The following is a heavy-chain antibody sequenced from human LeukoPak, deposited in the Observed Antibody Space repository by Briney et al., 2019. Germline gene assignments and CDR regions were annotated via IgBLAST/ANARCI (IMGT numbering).Heavy chain of an antibody. CDR2: ISYDGSNK. CDR1: GFTFSSYA. D-gene: IGHD3-3*01. V-gene: IGHV3-30-3*01. J-gene: IGHJ4*02. Sequence: GGSLRLSCAASGFTFSSYAMHWVRQAPGKGLEWVAVISYDGSNKYYADSVKGRFTISRDNSKNTLYLQMNSLRAEDTAVYYCARDHGTNYDFWSGYWLFDYWGQGTLVTVSS. CDR3: ARDHGTNYDFWSGYWLFDY.